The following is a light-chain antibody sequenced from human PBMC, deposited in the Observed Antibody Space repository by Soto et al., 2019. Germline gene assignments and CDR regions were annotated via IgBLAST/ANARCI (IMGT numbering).Light chain of an antibody. CDR3: QQYGSSPTIT. CDR1: QSVSNNY. CDR2: GAS. J-gene: IGKJ5*01. Sequence: DIVFTQSPVELYLSQWERATLSLSASQSVSNNYLAWYQQKPGQAPRLLIYGASNRATGIPDRFSGSGSGTDFTLTIRRLEPEDFAVYYCQQYGSSPTITCGKGQRREIK. V-gene: IGKV3-20*01.